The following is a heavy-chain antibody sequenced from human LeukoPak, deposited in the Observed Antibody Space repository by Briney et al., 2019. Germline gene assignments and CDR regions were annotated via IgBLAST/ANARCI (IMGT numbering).Heavy chain of an antibody. CDR2: IYYSGST. CDR1: GDSISSSSYY. V-gene: IGHV4-39*01. CDR3: ASLKTVVAATYYYYGMDV. D-gene: IGHD2-15*01. Sequence: PSETLSLTCTVSGDSISSSSYYWGWIRQPPGKGLEWIGSIYYSGSTYYNPSLKSRVTISVDTSKNQFSLKLSSVTAADTAVYYCASLKTVVAATYYYYGMDVWGQGTTVTVSS. J-gene: IGHJ6*02.